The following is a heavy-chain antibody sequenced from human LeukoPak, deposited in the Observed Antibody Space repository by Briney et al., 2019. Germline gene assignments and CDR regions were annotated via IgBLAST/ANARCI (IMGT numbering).Heavy chain of an antibody. D-gene: IGHD5-18*01. J-gene: IGHJ4*02. CDR2: INAGNGNT. CDR3: ARDFLRPTGVIQLWLGLDY. CDR1: GYTFTSYA. Sequence: ASVKVSCKASGYTFTSYAMHWVRQAPGQRLEWMGWINAGNGNTKYSQKFQGRVTITRDTSASTAYMELSSLRSEDTAVYYCARDFLRPTGVIQLWLGLDYWGQGTLVTVSS. V-gene: IGHV1-3*01.